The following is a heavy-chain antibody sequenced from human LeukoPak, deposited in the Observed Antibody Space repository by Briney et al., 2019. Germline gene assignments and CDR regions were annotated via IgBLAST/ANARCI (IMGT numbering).Heavy chain of an antibody. D-gene: IGHD1-1*01. J-gene: IGHJ3*02. CDR3: ARQARQRPNDAFDI. V-gene: IGHV5-51*01. CDR2: IYPGDSDT. CDR1: GYRFTSYW. Sequence: GESLKISCKGSGYRFTSYWIGWVRLMPGKGLEWMGIIYPGDSDTRYSPSFQGQVTISADKSISTAYQQWSSLKASDTAMYYCARQARQRPNDAFDIWGQGTMVTVSS.